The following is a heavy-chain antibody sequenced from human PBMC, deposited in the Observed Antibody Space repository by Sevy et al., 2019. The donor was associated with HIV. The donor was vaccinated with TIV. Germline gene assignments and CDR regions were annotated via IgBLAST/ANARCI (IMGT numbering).Heavy chain of an antibody. J-gene: IGHJ3*02. V-gene: IGHV3-23*01. Sequence: GSLRLSCAASGFTFSNYAMSWVRQAPGKGLEWVSAITGNGGTTYYADSVKGRFTISRDNSKNTLYLQMNSLRAEDTAVYYCARESGGSSARAFDIWGQGTMVTVSS. CDR2: ITGNGGTT. CDR1: GFTFSNYA. CDR3: ARESGGSSARAFDI. D-gene: IGHD1-26*01.